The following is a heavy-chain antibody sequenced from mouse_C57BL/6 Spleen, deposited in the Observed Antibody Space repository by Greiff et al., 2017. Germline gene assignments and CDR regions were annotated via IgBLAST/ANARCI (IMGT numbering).Heavy chain of an antibody. CDR3: ASDDGYYGYFDV. Sequence: EVQLQESGPGLVKPSQSLSLTCSVTGYSITSGYYWNWIRQFPGNKLEWMGYISYDGSNNYNPSLKNRISLTRDTSKNQFFLKLNSVTTEDTATYYCASDDGYYGYFDVWGTGTTVTVSS. J-gene: IGHJ1*03. CDR1: GYSITSGYY. CDR2: ISYDGSN. D-gene: IGHD2-3*01. V-gene: IGHV3-6*01.